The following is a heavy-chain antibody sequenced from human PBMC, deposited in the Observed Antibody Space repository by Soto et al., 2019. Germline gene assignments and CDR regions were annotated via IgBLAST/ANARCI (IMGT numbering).Heavy chain of an antibody. Sequence: SVKVSCKSSRYTFTSYAMHSVRQAPGQRREGMGWINAANGNTKYSQKFQGRVTITRDTSASTAYMELSSLRSEDTAVYYCARDGDTAMVSPLRLYYYYYGMDVWGQGTTVTVSS. J-gene: IGHJ6*02. CDR3: ARDGDTAMVSPLRLYYYYYGMDV. CDR2: INAANGNT. CDR1: RYTFTSYA. V-gene: IGHV1-3*01. D-gene: IGHD5-18*01.